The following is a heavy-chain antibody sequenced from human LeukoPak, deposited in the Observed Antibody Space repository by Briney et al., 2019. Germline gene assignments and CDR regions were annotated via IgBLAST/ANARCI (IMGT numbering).Heavy chain of an antibody. CDR3: ARGRIDYDSSGYYDY. CDR2: IYYSGST. Sequence: SETLSLTCTVSGGSISSSSYYWSWIRQPPGKGLEWIGYIYYSGSTNYNPSLKSRVTISVDTSKNQFSLKLSSVTAADTAVYYRARGRIDYDSSGYYDYWGQGTLVTVSS. CDR1: GGSISSSSYY. D-gene: IGHD3-22*01. V-gene: IGHV4-61*01. J-gene: IGHJ4*02.